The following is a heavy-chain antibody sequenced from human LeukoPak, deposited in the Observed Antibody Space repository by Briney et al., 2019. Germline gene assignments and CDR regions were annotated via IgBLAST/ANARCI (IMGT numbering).Heavy chain of an antibody. CDR1: GGSFSGYY. J-gene: IGHJ4*02. D-gene: IGHD1-26*01. Sequence: KPSETLSLTCAVYGGSFSGYYWSWIRQPPGKGLEWIGEINHSGSTNYNPSLKSRVTISVDTSKNQFSLKLSSVTAADTAVYYCARDLPGIVGATLGYWGQGTLVTVSS. V-gene: IGHV4-34*01. CDR3: ARDLPGIVGATLGY. CDR2: INHSGST.